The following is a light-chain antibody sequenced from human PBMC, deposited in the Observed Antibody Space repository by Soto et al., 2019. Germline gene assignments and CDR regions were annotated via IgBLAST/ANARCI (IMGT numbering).Light chain of an antibody. CDR3: SSYTRGTTFNV. J-gene: IGLJ1*01. Sequence: QSALTQPASVSGSPGQSITISCTGTSSDVGGYNYVSWYQQHPGTAPKLMIYDVSNRPSGVSNRFSGSKSGNTASLTISGLKVEDEPVYDCSSYTRGTTFNVFGSGTRGTAL. CDR2: DVS. V-gene: IGLV2-14*01. CDR1: SSDVGGYNY.